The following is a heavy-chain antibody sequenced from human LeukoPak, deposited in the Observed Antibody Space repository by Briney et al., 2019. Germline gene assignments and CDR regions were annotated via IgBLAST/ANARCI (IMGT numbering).Heavy chain of an antibody. D-gene: IGHD2-21*02. Sequence: GGSLRLSCAASGFTASSNYMTWVRQAPGKGLEWVSVIYSGGSTYYADSVKGRFTISRDNSKNTLYLQMNSLRAEDTAVYYCAREGGGDEPNWFDPWGQGTLVTVSS. CDR1: GFTASSNY. J-gene: IGHJ5*02. CDR3: AREGGGDEPNWFDP. V-gene: IGHV3-53*01. CDR2: IYSGGST.